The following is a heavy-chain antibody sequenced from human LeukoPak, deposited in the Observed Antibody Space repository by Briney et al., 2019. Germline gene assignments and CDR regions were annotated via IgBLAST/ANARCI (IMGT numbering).Heavy chain of an antibody. Sequence: SETLSLTCTVSGGSISSSNYYWGWIRQPPGKGLERIGSIYHSGSTYYNPSLKSRVTISVDTSKNQFSLKLSSVTAADTAVYYCARAPVPDDFWSGYYIDYWGQGTLATVSS. CDR3: ARAPVPDDFWSGYYIDY. J-gene: IGHJ4*02. D-gene: IGHD3-3*01. CDR1: GGSISSSNYY. CDR2: IYHSGST. V-gene: IGHV4-39*07.